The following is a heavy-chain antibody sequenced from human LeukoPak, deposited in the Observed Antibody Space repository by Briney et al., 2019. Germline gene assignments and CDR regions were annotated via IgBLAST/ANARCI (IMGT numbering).Heavy chain of an antibody. V-gene: IGHV3-23*01. CDR2: TSGSGGST. CDR1: GFTFSSYA. CDR3: AKNGGSQCYSHLDS. Sequence: GGSLRLSCAASGFTFSSYAMSWVRQAPGKGLEWGSGTSGSGGSTYYAGSVKGRFTISRDNSKNTLYLQMNSLRVEDTAVYYCAKNGGSQCYSHLDSWGQGTLVTVSS. J-gene: IGHJ4*02. D-gene: IGHD2-15*01.